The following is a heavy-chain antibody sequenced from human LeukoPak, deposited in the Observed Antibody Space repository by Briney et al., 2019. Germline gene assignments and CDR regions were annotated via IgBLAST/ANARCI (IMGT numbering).Heavy chain of an antibody. J-gene: IGHJ4*02. CDR2: ISDSGNT. V-gene: IGHV3-23*01. CDR1: GFTLSSYA. Sequence: GGSLRLSCAASGFTLSSYAMSWVRQAPGKGLEWVSAISDSGNTYHADFVKGRFTISRDSSKNTLFLQMNRLGPEDAAVYYCAKAPVTTCRGAYCYPFDYWGQGTLVTVSS. CDR3: AKAPVTTCRGAYCYPFDY. D-gene: IGHD2-21*01.